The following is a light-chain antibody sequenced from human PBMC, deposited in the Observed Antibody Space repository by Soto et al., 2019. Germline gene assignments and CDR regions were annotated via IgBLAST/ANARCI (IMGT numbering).Light chain of an antibody. Sequence: QSVLTQPPSASGTPGQRVTIFCSGSSSNIGTNTVIWYQQLPVAAPKLLIYSDNQRPSGVPDRFSGSQSGTSASLAISGLQSEDEADYYCAAWDVSLVVFGGGTKLTVL. J-gene: IGLJ2*01. V-gene: IGLV1-44*01. CDR2: SDN. CDR3: AAWDVSLVV. CDR1: SSNIGTNT.